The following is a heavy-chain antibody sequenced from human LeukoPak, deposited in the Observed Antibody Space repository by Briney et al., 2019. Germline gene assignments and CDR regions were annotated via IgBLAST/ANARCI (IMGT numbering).Heavy chain of an antibody. J-gene: IGHJ4*02. CDR2: ISNSDNKP. Sequence: GGSLRLSCAASGFTFSSYAMSWVRQAPGKGLEWVSTISNSDNKPYYADSVKGRFTISRDNSKNTLYLQMNSRRAEDTPAYYCAKDGNWARFENWGQGTLVTVSS. CDR1: GFTFSSYA. CDR3: AKDGNWARFEN. V-gene: IGHV3-23*01. D-gene: IGHD7-27*01.